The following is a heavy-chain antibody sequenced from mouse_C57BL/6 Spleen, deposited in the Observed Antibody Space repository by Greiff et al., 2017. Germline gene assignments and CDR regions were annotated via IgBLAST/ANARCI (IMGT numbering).Heavy chain of an antibody. Sequence: EVKLMESGGGLVKPGGSLKLSCAASGFTFSDYGMHWVRQAPEKGLEWVAYISSGSSTIYYADTVKGRFTISRDKAKNTLFLQMTSLRSEDTAMYYCARGGFGGFAYWGQGTLVTVSA. D-gene: IGHD3-1*01. J-gene: IGHJ3*01. CDR2: ISSGSSTI. CDR3: ARGGFGGFAY. CDR1: GFTFSDYG. V-gene: IGHV5-17*01.